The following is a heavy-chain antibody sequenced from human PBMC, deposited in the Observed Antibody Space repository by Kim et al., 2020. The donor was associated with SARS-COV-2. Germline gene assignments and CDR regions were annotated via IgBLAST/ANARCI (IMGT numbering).Heavy chain of an antibody. CDR1: GFTVSSNY. CDR3: ARVIEMATMTY. V-gene: IGHV3-66*01. Sequence: GGSLRLSCAASGFTVSSNYMSWVRQAPGKGLEWVSVIYSGGSTYYADSVKGRFTISRDNSKNTLYLQMNSLRAEDTAVYYCARVIEMATMTYWGQGTLVTVSS. J-gene: IGHJ4*02. CDR2: IYSGGST. D-gene: IGHD5-12*01.